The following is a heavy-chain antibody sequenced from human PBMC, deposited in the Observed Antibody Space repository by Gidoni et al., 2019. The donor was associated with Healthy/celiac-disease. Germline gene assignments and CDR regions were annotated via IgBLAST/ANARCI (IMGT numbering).Heavy chain of an antibody. D-gene: IGHD6-19*01. CDR1: GARVPSNSAA. Sequence: VQLQPSGPGLVKPPQTRSLTCAISGARVPSNSAAWNWIRQSPSRGLEWLGRTYYRSKWYNDYAVSVKSRITLNPDTSKNQFSLQLNSVTPEYTAVYYCAREYSSGWYPTLGWFDPWGQGTLVTVSS. CDR3: AREYSSGWYPTLGWFDP. J-gene: IGHJ5*02. CDR2: TYYRSKWYN. V-gene: IGHV6-1*01.